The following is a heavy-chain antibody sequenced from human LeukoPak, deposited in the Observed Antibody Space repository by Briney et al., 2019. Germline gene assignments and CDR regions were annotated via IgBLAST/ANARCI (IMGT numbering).Heavy chain of an antibody. Sequence: GASVKVSCKASGYTFTSYDINWVRQATGQGLEWMGWMNPNSGNTGYAQKFQGRVTMTRNTSISTTYMELSSLRSEDTAVYYCAVGVYGDYENWFDPWGQGTLVTVSS. CDR2: MNPNSGNT. V-gene: IGHV1-8*01. CDR1: GYTFTSYD. J-gene: IGHJ5*02. CDR3: AVGVYGDYENWFDP. D-gene: IGHD4-17*01.